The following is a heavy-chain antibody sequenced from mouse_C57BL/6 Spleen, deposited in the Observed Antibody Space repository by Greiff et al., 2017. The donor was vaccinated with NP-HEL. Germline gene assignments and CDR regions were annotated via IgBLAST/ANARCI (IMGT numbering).Heavy chain of an antibody. Sequence: EVKLVESGGDLVKPGGSLKLSCAASGFTFSSYGMSWVRQTPDKRLEWVATISSGGSYTYYPDSVKGRFTISRDNAKNTLYLQMSSLKSEDTAMYYCARGLGKGFDYWGQGTTLTVSS. CDR2: ISSGGSYT. V-gene: IGHV5-6*01. D-gene: IGHD3-3*01. CDR1: GFTFSSYG. CDR3: ARGLGKGFDY. J-gene: IGHJ2*01.